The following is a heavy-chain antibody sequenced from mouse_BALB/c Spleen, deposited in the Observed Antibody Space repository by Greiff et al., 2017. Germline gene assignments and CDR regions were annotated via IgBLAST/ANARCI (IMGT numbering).Heavy chain of an antibody. Sequence: VKLMDSGPGLVAPSQSLSITCTASGFSLTGYGVNWVRQPPGKGLEWLGMIWGDGSTDYNSALKSRLSIIKDNSKSQVFLKMNSLQTDDTARYYCARNIVLRPFAYWGQGSLVTVSA. V-gene: IGHV2-6-7*01. J-gene: IGHJ3*01. D-gene: IGHD1-2*01. CDR3: ARNIVLRPFAY. CDR2: IWGDGST. CDR1: GFSLTGYG.